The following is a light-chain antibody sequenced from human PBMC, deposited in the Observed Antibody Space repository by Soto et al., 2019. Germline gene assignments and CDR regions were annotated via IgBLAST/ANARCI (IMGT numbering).Light chain of an antibody. Sequence: EIVLTQSPGTLSLSSGARAPLSCRASQSVSSSYLAWYQQKPGQAPRLLIYGASSRATGIPDRFSGSGSATDFTLTTSRLEPEDFAVYYCQQYSRSRLTFGGGTKVDIK. J-gene: IGKJ4*01. CDR2: GAS. V-gene: IGKV3-20*01. CDR3: QQYSRSRLT. CDR1: QSVSSSY.